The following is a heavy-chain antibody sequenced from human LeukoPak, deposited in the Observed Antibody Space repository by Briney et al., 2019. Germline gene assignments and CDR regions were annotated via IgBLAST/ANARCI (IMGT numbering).Heavy chain of an antibody. J-gene: IGHJ4*02. CDR1: GASISSYY. CDR3: ARGAWKFAN. Sequence: PSETLSLTCTVSGASISSYYWRWIRQPPGKGLEWIGNIYYSGSTNYNPSLESRVTISVDTSKNQFSLQLRSVPAADTAVYYCARGAWKFANWGQGTLVAVSS. V-gene: IGHV4-59*01. CDR2: IYYSGST. D-gene: IGHD1-1*01.